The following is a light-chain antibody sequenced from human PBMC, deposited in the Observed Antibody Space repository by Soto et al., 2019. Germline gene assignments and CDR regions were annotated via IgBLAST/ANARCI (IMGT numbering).Light chain of an antibody. CDR2: AAS. CDR3: QQYNNWPRT. V-gene: IGKV3-15*01. J-gene: IGKJ1*01. CDR1: QSVSSN. Sequence: EIAMTQSPATLSVSPGERGTLSCRASQSVSSNLAWYQQKPGQAPRLLIYAASARATGIPARFSGSGSGTDFTLTISSLQSEDFAVYYCQQYNNWPRTFGQGTKGDIK.